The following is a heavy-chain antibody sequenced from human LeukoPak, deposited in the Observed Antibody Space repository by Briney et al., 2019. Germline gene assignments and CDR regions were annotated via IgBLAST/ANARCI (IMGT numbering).Heavy chain of an antibody. Sequence: ASVKVSCKASGGTFSSYAISWVRQAPGQGLEWMGGIIPIFGTANYAQEFQGRVTITADESTSTAYMELSSLRSEDTAVYYCARESTVTSHYYYYGMDVWGQGTTVTVSS. CDR1: GGTFSSYA. CDR3: ARESTVTSHYYYYGMDV. CDR2: IIPIFGTA. J-gene: IGHJ6*02. D-gene: IGHD4-17*01. V-gene: IGHV1-69*13.